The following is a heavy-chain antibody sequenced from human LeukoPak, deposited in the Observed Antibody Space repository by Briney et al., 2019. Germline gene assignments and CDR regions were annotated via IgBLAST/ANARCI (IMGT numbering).Heavy chain of an antibody. CDR2: ISSSSSYI. CDR1: GFTFSSYS. Sequence: GRSLRLSCAASGFTFSSYSMNWVRQAPGKGLEWVSSISSSSSYIYYADSVKGRFTISRDNAKNSLYMQMNSLRAEDTAVYYCAKDSTFRGYIVVVVAATPGYFDLWGRGTLVTVSS. J-gene: IGHJ2*01. D-gene: IGHD2-15*01. V-gene: IGHV3-21*04. CDR3: AKDSTFRGYIVVVVAATPGYFDL.